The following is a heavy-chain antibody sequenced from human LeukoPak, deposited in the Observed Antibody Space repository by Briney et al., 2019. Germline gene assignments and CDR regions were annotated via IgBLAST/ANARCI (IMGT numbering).Heavy chain of an antibody. V-gene: IGHV1-2*02. J-gene: IGHJ4*02. CDR3: ARDNLLLWFGESHGPFDY. CDR1: GYTFTGYY. D-gene: IGHD3-10*01. CDR2: INPNSGGT. Sequence: ASMKVSCKASGYTFTGYYMHWVRQAPGQGLEWMGWINPNSGGTNYAQKFQGRVTMTRDTSISTAYMELSRLRSDDTAVYYCARDNLLLWFGESHGPFDYWXQGTLVTVSS.